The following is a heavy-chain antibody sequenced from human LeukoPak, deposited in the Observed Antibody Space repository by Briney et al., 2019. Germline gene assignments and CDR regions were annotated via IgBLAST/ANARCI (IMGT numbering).Heavy chain of an antibody. CDR1: GGSISGHY. CDR2: IYSSGST. V-gene: IGHV4-59*11. J-gene: IGHJ4*02. CDR3: AMGYGGNSDNY. D-gene: IGHD4-23*01. Sequence: PSETPSLTCTVSGGSISGHYWSWIRQPPGKGLEWIGYIYSSGSTDYNPSLKSRVTISEDTSRNQFSLKLSSVTAADTAVYYCAMGYGGNSDNYWGQGTLVTVSS.